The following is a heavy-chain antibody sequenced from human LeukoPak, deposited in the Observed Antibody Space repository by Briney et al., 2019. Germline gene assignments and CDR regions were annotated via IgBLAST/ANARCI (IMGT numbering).Heavy chain of an antibody. J-gene: IGHJ6*03. CDR2: IDDNGFT. D-gene: IGHD1-14*01. CDR3: ARGLFISRTCYYYMDV. Sequence: SETLSLTCAVHGGSFSGYYWNVIRQPPGKGLEWIGEIDDNGFTKYIPSLKSRVTVSVDSSKNQFSLKVKSLTAADTGVYYCARGLFISRTCYYYMDVWGEGTTVTVSS. CDR1: GGSFSGYY. V-gene: IGHV4-34*01.